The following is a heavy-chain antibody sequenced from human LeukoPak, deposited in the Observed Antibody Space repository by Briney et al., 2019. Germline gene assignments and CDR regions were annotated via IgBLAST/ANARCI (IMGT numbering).Heavy chain of an antibody. V-gene: IGHV4-4*07. J-gene: IGHJ4*02. CDR1: GGSINFYY. Sequence: SETLFLTCTVSGGSINFYYWSWIRQPAGKGLEWIGRIYTSGSTNYNPSLKSRVTMSVDTSKNQFSLQLSSVTAADTAMYYCARESIPYGLWGQGILVTVSS. CDR2: IYTSGST. CDR3: ARESIPYGL. D-gene: IGHD2-8*01.